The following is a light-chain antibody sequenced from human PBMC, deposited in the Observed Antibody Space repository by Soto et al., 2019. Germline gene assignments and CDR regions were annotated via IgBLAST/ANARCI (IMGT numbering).Light chain of an antibody. CDR3: QQYGSSGT. Sequence: VLTQSPATLSLSPGERATLSCRASENVRTFVDWYQQKPGQAPRLLIYGASNRATDIPARFSGSGSGTDFTLTISRLEPEDFAVYYCQQYGSSGTFGQGTKVDNK. J-gene: IGKJ1*01. V-gene: IGKV3-20*01. CDR1: ENVRTF. CDR2: GAS.